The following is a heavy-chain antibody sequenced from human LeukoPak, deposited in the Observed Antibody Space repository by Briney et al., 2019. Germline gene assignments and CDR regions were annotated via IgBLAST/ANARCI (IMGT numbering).Heavy chain of an antibody. D-gene: IGHD3-22*01. CDR3: ARDYYYDSSGYYGDY. J-gene: IGHJ4*02. CDR1: GFTFSSYG. V-gene: IGHV3-33*01. CDR2: IWYDGSNK. Sequence: GGSLRLSCAASGFTFSSYGMHWVRQAPGKGLEWVAVIWYDGSNKYYADSVKGRFTISRDNSKNTLYLQMNSLRAEDTAVYYCARDYYYDSSGYYGDYWGQGTLVTVSS.